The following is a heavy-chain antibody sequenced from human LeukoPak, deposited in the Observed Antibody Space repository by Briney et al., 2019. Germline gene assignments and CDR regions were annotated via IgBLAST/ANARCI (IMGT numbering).Heavy chain of an antibody. Sequence: ASVKVSCKASGYTFTDHYMHWVRQAPGQGLEWMGWLNPNSGDTNYAQKFQGRVSMTRDTSISTAYMDLSDLRSDDTAVYYCARGRNIEMTTMSGGSDYWGQGTLVTVSS. D-gene: IGHD5-24*01. CDR3: ARGRNIEMTTMSGGSDY. J-gene: IGHJ4*02. V-gene: IGHV1-2*02. CDR1: GYTFTDHY. CDR2: LNPNSGDT.